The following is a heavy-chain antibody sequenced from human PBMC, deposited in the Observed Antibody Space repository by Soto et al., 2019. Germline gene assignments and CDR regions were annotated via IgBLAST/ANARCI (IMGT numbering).Heavy chain of an antibody. V-gene: IGHV1-69*04. CDR3: ARDGVTTSLLDN. CDR2: FIPILGIA. Sequence: QVQLVQSGAEVKKPESSVTVSCKASGGTFSNYSITWVRQAPGQGLEWMGRFIPILGIANYAQKFQGRVTITADKSTSTASMELSSLRSEDTAVYYCARDGVTTSLLDNWGQGTLVTVPS. D-gene: IGHD1-26*01. J-gene: IGHJ4*02. CDR1: GGTFSNYS.